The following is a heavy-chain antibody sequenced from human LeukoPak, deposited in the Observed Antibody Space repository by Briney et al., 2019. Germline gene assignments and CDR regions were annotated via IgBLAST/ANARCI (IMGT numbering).Heavy chain of an antibody. CDR1: GFTFSSYS. J-gene: IGHJ5*02. V-gene: IGHV3-21*01. Sequence: PGGSLRLSCAASGFTFSSYSMNWVRQAPGKGLEWVSSISSSSSYIYYADSVKGRFTISRDNAKNSLYLQMNSLRAEDTAVYYCARDNVVRGVINWFDPWGQGTLVTVSS. CDR3: ARDNVVRGVINWFDP. D-gene: IGHD3-10*01. CDR2: ISSSSSYI.